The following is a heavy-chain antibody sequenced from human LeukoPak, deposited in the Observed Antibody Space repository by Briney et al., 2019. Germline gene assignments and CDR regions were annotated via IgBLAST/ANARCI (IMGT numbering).Heavy chain of an antibody. CDR2: IYSGGTT. J-gene: IGHJ4*02. V-gene: IGHV3-53*01. CDR3: ATMGSTGWSFDY. Sequence: PGGSLRLSCAASGFTVSSNYMSRVRQAPGKGLEWVSVIYSGGTTYYADSVRDRFTISRDISKNTLYLQINSLRAEDTAVYYCATMGSTGWSFDYWGQGSLVTVSS. CDR1: GFTVSSNY. D-gene: IGHD6-19*01.